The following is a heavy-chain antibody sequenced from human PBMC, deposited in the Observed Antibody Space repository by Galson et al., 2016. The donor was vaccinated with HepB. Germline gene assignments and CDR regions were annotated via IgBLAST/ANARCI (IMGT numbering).Heavy chain of an antibody. D-gene: IGHD4-23*01. J-gene: IGHJ6*02. CDR1: GLTFSRYA. V-gene: IGHV3-30*04. CDR3: ARDKLGTPSSGLDV. CDR2: ISFDGNKK. Sequence: SLRLSCAASGLTFSRYAMHWVRQAPGKGLEWVAVISFDGNKKYDADSVKGRFTISRDNAKNTLYLQMNSLRPEDTAVYYCARDKLGTPSSGLDVWGQGTTFTVSS.